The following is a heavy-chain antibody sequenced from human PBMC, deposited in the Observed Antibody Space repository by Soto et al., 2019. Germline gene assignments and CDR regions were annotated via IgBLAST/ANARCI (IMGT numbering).Heavy chain of an antibody. CDR1: GFTFSSSA. CDR3: AKDATXQSFNLFDP. D-gene: IGHD3-16*02. V-gene: IGHV3-23*01. CDR2: ITRSGGST. J-gene: IGHJ5*02. Sequence: GGSLRLSCAASGFTFSSSAMIWVRQAPGKRLDWVSAITRSGGSTYYSDSVEARFTIPRDNSKNTLYLHIQSLRAEQTALYYCAKDATXQSFNLFDPGVQGTVFTAAS.